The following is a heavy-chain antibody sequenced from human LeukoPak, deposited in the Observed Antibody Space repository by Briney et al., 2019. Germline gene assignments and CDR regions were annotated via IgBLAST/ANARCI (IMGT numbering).Heavy chain of an antibody. CDR1: GGTFSSYA. J-gene: IGHJ3*02. Sequence: SVKVSCKASGGTFSSYAISWVRQAPGQGLEWMGGIIPIFGTANYAQKFQGRVTITTDESTSTAYMEVSSLGSEDTAVYYCARVHGGSYSGAFDIWGQGTMVTVSS. CDR3: ARVHGGSYSGAFDI. V-gene: IGHV1-69*05. CDR2: IIPIFGTA. D-gene: IGHD1-26*01.